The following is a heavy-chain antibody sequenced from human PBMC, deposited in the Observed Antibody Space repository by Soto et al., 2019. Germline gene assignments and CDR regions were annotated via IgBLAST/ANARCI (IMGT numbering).Heavy chain of an antibody. Sequence: QPGGSLRLSCAASGFSFSSYAMTWVRQAPGKGPEWVSVISGTGDTTYYADSVKGRFTISRDNSKNTLYLQMNSLRAEDTAVYYCVRGRYGSEIHWGQGTKVTVSS. V-gene: IGHV3-23*01. CDR1: GFSFSSYA. CDR2: ISGTGDTT. J-gene: IGHJ4*02. D-gene: IGHD3-10*01. CDR3: VRGRYGSEIH.